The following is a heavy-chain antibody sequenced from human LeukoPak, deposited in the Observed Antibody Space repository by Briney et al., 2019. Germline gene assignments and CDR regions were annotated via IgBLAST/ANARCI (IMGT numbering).Heavy chain of an antibody. D-gene: IGHD6-19*01. J-gene: IGHJ3*02. V-gene: IGHV1-24*01. CDR1: GYTLTELS. Sequence: ASVKVSCKVSGYTLTELSMHWVRQAPGKGLAWMGGFDPEDGETIYAQKFQGRVTMTEDTSTDTAYMELSRLRSEDTAVYYCATDADGPTGYSSGWWQIWGQGTMVTVSS. CDR2: FDPEDGET. CDR3: ATDADGPTGYSSGWWQI.